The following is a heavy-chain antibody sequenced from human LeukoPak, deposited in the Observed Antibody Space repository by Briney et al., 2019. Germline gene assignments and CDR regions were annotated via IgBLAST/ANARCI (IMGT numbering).Heavy chain of an antibody. CDR3: AGDTPPGGDYYFDY. V-gene: IGHV3-33*01. CDR1: GFTLSTYG. Sequence: GGSLRLSCAAPGFTLSTYGMHWVRPAPGNWMEWVALIWNAGTNTYYADSVKGRFTIFSDNFKNTLYLLMNSLRAEDKAVYYCAGDTPPGGDYYFDYWGQVTLVIVSS. D-gene: IGHD3-16*01. J-gene: IGHJ4*02. CDR2: IWNAGTNT.